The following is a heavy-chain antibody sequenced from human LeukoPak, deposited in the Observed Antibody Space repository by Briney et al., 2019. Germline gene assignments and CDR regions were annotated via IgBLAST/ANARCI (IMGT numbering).Heavy chain of an antibody. V-gene: IGHV3-48*02. CDR1: GFTFSRHG. CDR2: ISSSSSTI. J-gene: IGHJ4*02. CDR3: AREAPGAHHHFDY. D-gene: IGHD1-26*01. Sequence: GGSLTLSCAASGFTFSRHGMNWVRQAPGKGLEWRSYISSSSSTIYYADSVKGRFTISKDDAKNSLYLQMNSLRDEDTAVYYCAREAPGAHHHFDYWGQGTLVTVSS.